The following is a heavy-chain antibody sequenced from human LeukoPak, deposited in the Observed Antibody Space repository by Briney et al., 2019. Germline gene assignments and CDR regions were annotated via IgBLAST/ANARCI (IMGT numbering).Heavy chain of an antibody. V-gene: IGHV3-21*01. J-gene: IGHJ4*02. CDR2: ITSGSSYI. D-gene: IGHD3-22*01. CDR3: ARATNYYDSSGYLYYFDY. CDR1: GFTFSSYN. Sequence: GGSLRLSCAASGFTFSSYNMNWVRQAPGKGLEWVSSITSGSSYIYYADSVKGRFTISRDNSKNTLYLQMNSLRAEDTAVYYCARATNYYDSSGYLYYFDYWGQGTLVTVSS.